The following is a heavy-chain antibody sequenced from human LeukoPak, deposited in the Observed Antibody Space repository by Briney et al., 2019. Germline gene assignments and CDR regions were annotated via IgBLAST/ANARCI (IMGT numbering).Heavy chain of an antibody. CDR1: GFTFSSYW. CDR2: IKRDGSEK. D-gene: IGHD6-13*01. J-gene: IGHJ4*02. CDR3: ARGRGSWYGVYFDY. V-gene: IGHV3-7*01. Sequence: GGSLRLSCSASGFTFSSYWMSWVRQAPGKGLEWVANIKRDGSEKYYVDSVKGRFTISRDNAKNSLYLQMNSLRTEDTAVYYCARGRGSWYGVYFDYWGQGTLVTVSS.